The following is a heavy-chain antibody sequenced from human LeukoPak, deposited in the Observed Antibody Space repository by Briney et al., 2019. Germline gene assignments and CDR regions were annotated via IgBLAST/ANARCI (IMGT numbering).Heavy chain of an antibody. CDR1: GGSISSSSYY. J-gene: IGHJ5*02. V-gene: IGHV4-39*07. Sequence: SETLSLTCTVSGGSISSSSYYWGWIRQPPGKGLEWIGSIYYSGSTYYNPSLKSRVTISVDTSKNQFSLKLSSVTAADTAVYYCARGFAPPYCSGGSCYELDWFDPWGQGTLVTVSS. D-gene: IGHD2-15*01. CDR2: IYYSGST. CDR3: ARGFAPPYCSGGSCYELDWFDP.